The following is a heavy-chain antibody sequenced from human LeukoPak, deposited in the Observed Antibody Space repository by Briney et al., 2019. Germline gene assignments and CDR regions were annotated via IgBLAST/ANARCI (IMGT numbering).Heavy chain of an antibody. CDR3: ARDSEGRFDY. J-gene: IGHJ4*02. CDR2: ISYDGSNK. V-gene: IGHV3-30*01. CDR1: GFTFSSYA. Sequence: GGSLRLSCAASGFTFSSYAMHWVRQAPGKGLEWVAVISYDGSNKYYADSVEGRFTISRDNSKNTLYLQMNSLRAEDTAVYYCARDSEGRFDYWGQGTLVTVSS.